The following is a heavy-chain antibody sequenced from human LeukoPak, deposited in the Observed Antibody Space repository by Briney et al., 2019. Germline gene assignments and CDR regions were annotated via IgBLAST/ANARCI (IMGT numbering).Heavy chain of an antibody. D-gene: IGHD2-2*02. J-gene: IGHJ4*02. Sequence: GGSLRLSCAASGFTVSNNYMSWFRQAPGKGLEWLSVIYSGSNTFYADSVKGRFTISRDNSKNTVYLQMNSLRAGDTAVYYCARDQTFTSCYTPKRYWGQGTLVTVSS. CDR2: IYSGSNT. CDR3: ARDQTFTSCYTPKRY. V-gene: IGHV3-53*01. CDR1: GFTVSNNY.